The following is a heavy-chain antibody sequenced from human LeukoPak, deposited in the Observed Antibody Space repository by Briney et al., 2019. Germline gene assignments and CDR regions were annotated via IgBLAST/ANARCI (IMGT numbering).Heavy chain of an antibody. V-gene: IGHV3-23*01. CDR2: ISDSGGST. J-gene: IGHJ4*02. CDR3: AKLVFDY. Sequence: PGGSLRLSCAASGFMFSSNWMSWVRLAPGKGLEWVSAISDSGGSTYYADSVKGRFTISRDNSKNTLYLQMNSLRADDTAVYYCAKLVFDYWGQGTLVTVSS. CDR1: GFMFSSNW.